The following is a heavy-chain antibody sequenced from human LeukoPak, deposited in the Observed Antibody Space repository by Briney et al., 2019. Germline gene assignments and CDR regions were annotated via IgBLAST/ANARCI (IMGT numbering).Heavy chain of an antibody. V-gene: IGHV4-59*08. CDR1: GGSISSYY. J-gene: IGHJ3*02. D-gene: IGHD6-25*01. CDR3: ARSAIDAFDI. CDR2: IYNSGST. Sequence: PSETLSLTCTVSGGSISSYYWSWIRQPPGKGLECIGYIYNSGSTNYNPSLKSRDSISVDTSKNQFSLKLSSVTAADTAVYYCARSAIDAFDIWGQGTMVTVSS.